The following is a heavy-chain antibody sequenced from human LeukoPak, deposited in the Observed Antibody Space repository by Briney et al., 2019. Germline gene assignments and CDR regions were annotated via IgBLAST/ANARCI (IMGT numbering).Heavy chain of an antibody. V-gene: IGHV1-8*01. J-gene: IGHJ6*02. Sequence: EASVKVSCKASGYTFTSYDINWVRQATGQGLEWMGWMNPNSGNTGYAQKFQGRVTMTRNTSISTAYMELSSLRSEDTAVCYCARAGPYDFWSGYYYYYYYGMDVWGQGTTVTVSS. CDR1: GYTFTSYD. CDR2: MNPNSGNT. D-gene: IGHD3-3*01. CDR3: ARAGPYDFWSGYYYYYYYGMDV.